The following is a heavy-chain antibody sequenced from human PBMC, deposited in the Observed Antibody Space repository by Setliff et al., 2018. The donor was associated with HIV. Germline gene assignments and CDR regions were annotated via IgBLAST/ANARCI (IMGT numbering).Heavy chain of an antibody. CDR1: GYTFTNYD. CDR2: ISTYNGNA. CDR3: ARGPPIVVVPAALLTFDY. J-gene: IGHJ4*02. Sequence: ASVKVSCKASGYTFTNYDINWVRQAPGQGLEWMGWISTYNGNANYAQKFQGRVTMATHTSTTTAHMELRSLRSDDTAVYYCARGPPIVVVPAALLTFDYWGQGTLVTVSS. D-gene: IGHD2-2*01. V-gene: IGHV1-18*01.